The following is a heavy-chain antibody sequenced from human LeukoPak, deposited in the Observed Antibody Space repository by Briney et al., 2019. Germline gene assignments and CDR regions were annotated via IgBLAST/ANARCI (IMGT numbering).Heavy chain of an antibody. CDR2: IYYSGST. D-gene: IGHD3-3*01. CDR3: ARSGYYDFWSGYYTYNWFDP. Sequence: PSETLSLTCTVSGGSISSSSFYWGWIRQPPGRGLEWIGSIYYSGSTSYNPSLKSRVTISVDTSKNQFSLKLSSVTAADTAVYYCARSGYYDFWSGYYTYNWFDPWGQGTLVTVSS. V-gene: IGHV4-39*07. J-gene: IGHJ5*02. CDR1: GGSISSSSFY.